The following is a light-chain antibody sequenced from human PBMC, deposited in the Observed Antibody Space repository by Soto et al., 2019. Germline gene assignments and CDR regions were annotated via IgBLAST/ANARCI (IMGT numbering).Light chain of an antibody. CDR3: QQYNTYSWT. CDR2: DAS. J-gene: IGKJ1*01. V-gene: IGKV1-5*01. Sequence: DIQMTQSPSSLSASVGDRVTITCRASQSISSRLAWYQQMPGKAPKLLIYDASSLHSGVPSRFSGSGSGTEFTLTISSLQPDDFATYYCQQYNTYSWTFGQGTKVEIK. CDR1: QSISSR.